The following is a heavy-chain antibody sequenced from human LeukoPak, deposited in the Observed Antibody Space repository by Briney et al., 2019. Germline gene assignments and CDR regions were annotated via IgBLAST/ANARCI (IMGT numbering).Heavy chain of an antibody. D-gene: IGHD2-8*01. CDR1: GYTFTGYY. J-gene: IGHJ5*02. CDR3: ARDFTTYCSNGLCLDRNWFDP. Sequence: ASVKVSCKASGYTFTGYYMHWVRQAPGQGLERMGRINPNSGGTNYAQKFQGRVTMTRDTSISTAYMELSRLRSDDTAVYYCARDFTTYCSNGLCLDRNWFDPWGQGTLVTVSS. CDR2: INPNSGGT. V-gene: IGHV1-2*06.